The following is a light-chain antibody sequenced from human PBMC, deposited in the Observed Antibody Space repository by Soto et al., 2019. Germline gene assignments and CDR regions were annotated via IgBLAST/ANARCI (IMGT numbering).Light chain of an antibody. CDR2: NNN. CDR1: SSNIGSNT. J-gene: IGLJ7*01. V-gene: IGLV1-44*01. Sequence: QLVLTQPPSASGTPGQRVTISCSGSSSNIGSNTVNWYQQLPGTAPKLLIYNNNERPSGVPDRFSGSTSGTSASLAISGLRAEDEAAYYCASWDDTLSGWVFGGGTQLTVL. CDR3: ASWDDTLSGWV.